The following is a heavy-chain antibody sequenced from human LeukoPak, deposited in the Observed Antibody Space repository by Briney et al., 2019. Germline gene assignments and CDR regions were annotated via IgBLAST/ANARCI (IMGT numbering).Heavy chain of an antibody. CDR3: ARYLIRHRGVDP. V-gene: IGHV3-48*03. J-gene: IGHJ5*02. Sequence: QPGGSLRLSCAASGFTFSSYAMNWVRQAPGKGLEWVSYISSSGSTIYYADSVKGRFTISRDNAKNSLYLQMNSLRAEDTAVYYCARYLIRHRGVDPWGQGTLVTVSS. D-gene: IGHD1-14*01. CDR1: GFTFSSYA. CDR2: ISSSGSTI.